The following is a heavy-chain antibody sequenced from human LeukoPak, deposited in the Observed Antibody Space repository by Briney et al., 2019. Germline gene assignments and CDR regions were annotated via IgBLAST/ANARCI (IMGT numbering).Heavy chain of an antibody. J-gene: IGHJ5*02. CDR2: IFPADSDT. Sequence: GESLKISCKGSGYSFTNYWIGWVRQMPGKGLEWMGIIFPADSDTRYSPSFQGQVTISADKTINTAFLQWNNLKASDTAMYYCATLSLRGTGGLDPWGQGTLVTVSS. CDR3: ATLSLRGTGGLDP. D-gene: IGHD1-14*01. V-gene: IGHV5-51*01. CDR1: GYSFTNYW.